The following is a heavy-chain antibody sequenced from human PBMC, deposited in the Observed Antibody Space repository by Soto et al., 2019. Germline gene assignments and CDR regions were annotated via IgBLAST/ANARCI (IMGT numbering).Heavy chain of an antibody. D-gene: IGHD2-21*02. V-gene: IGHV3-23*01. J-gene: IGHJ3*02. Sequence: VQLLESGGGLVQSGGSLRLSCAASGFTFNSYTMSWVRQAPGKGLEWVSAISGSGINTYYADSVKGRFTISRDNSKNTLYLQINSLRAEDTAVYYCAKGCGGDCFDAFDIWGQGTMVTVSS. CDR2: ISGSGINT. CDR3: AKGCGGDCFDAFDI. CDR1: GFTFNSYT.